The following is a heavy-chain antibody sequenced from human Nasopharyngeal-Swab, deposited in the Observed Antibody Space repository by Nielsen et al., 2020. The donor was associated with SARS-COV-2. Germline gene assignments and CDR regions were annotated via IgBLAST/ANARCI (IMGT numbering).Heavy chain of an antibody. D-gene: IGHD6-13*01. V-gene: IGHV3-66*01. CDR3: ARDRGIDGRIDY. J-gene: IGHJ4*02. CDR1: GFTVSSNY. Sequence: GGSLRLSCAASGFTVSSNYMSWVRQAPGKGLEGVSVIYSGGSTYYADSVKGRFTISRDNSKNTLYLQMNSLRAEDTAVYYCARDRGIDGRIDYWGQGTLVTVSS. CDR2: IYSGGST.